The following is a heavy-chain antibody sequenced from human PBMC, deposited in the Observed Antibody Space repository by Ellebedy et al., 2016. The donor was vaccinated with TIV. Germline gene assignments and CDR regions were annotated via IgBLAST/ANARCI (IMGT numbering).Heavy chain of an antibody. CDR2: INAGNGKT. Sequence: ASVKVSCXASGYPFSGSPVHWVRQAPGQRLEWMGWINAGNGKTRYSQESQDRLIITRDTSATTAYMELSSLTSADTAVYYCARGNWNDWFNPWGQGTLITVSS. CDR1: GYPFSGSP. J-gene: IGHJ5*02. CDR3: ARGNWNDWFNP. D-gene: IGHD1-1*01. V-gene: IGHV1-3*01.